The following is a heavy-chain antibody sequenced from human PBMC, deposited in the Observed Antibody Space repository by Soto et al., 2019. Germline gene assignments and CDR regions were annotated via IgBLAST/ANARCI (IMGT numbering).Heavy chain of an antibody. D-gene: IGHD5-12*01. J-gene: IGHJ6*03. V-gene: IGHV3-33*01. Sequence: QVQLVESGGGVVQPGRSLRLSCAASGFTFSSYGMHWVRQAPGKGLEWVAVIWYDGSKKYNADSGKGRFTISRDNSKNTLYLQMNSLRAEDTAVYYCARDPDSGYDYYYYMDVWGKGTTVTVSS. CDR3: ARDPDSGYDYYYYMDV. CDR2: IWYDGSKK. CDR1: GFTFSSYG.